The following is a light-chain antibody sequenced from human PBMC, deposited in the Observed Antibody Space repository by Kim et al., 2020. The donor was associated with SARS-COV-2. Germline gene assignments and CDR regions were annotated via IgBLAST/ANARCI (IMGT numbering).Light chain of an antibody. J-gene: IGLJ3*02. CDR1: SSDGGGYNY. CDR3: SSFTDSSTWV. CDR2: DVS. V-gene: IGLV2-14*03. Sequence: GQTIPISCTGTSSDGGGYNYVAWYQQHPGKAPKLMIYDVSSRPTGVSNRFSGFKSGNTASLTISGLQPEDEGEYYCSSFTDSSTWVFGGGTQLTVL.